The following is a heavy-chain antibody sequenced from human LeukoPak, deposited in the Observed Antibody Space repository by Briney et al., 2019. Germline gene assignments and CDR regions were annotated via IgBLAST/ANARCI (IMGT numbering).Heavy chain of an antibody. D-gene: IGHD3-16*01. CDR2: IYSSGST. V-gene: IGHV4-61*02. CDR1: GGSVRRGNYY. CDR3: ARGGGSFGRLDY. Sequence: PSETLSLTCTVSGGSVRRGNYYWTWIRQPAGSGLEWIGRIYSSGSTNYNPSLKSRVTMSVDTSKNQFSLKLNSVTAADTAVYYCARGGGSFGRLDYWGQGTLVTVSS. J-gene: IGHJ4*02.